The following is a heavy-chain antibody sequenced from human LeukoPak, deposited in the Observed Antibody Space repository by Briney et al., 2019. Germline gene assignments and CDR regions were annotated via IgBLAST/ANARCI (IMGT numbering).Heavy chain of an antibody. CDR3: ARRGPSYSSGWILDY. CDR2: IYYSGST. J-gene: IGHJ4*02. V-gene: IGHV4-59*08. D-gene: IGHD6-19*01. Sequence: SETLSLTCTASGVSISNYCWVWMRQPPGKGLEWIGYIYYSGSTNYNPSLKSRVTISVDTSKNQFSLKLTSVTAAHTAVYYCARRGPSYSSGWILDYWGQGTLVTVSS. CDR1: GVSISNYC.